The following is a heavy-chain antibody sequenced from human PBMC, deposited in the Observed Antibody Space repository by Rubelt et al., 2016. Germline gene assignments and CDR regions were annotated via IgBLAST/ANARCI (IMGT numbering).Heavy chain of an antibody. CDR2: ISYDGGNK. J-gene: IGHJ6*02. Sequence: VVQPGRSLRLSCAASGFTFSHYAMHWVRQAPGEGLEWVALISYDGGNKNYADSVKGRFTISRDNSENTLSLQMNGLRGDDTAVYYCVRAQAPYYYDSSGYEYGMDVWGQGTTVTVSS. D-gene: IGHD3-22*01. V-gene: IGHV3-30*04. CDR3: VRAQAPYYYDSSGYEYGMDV. CDR1: GFTFSHYA.